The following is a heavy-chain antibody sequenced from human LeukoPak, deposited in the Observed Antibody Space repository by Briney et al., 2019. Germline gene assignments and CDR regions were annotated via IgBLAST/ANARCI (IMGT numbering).Heavy chain of an antibody. D-gene: IGHD3-16*01. CDR1: GFTFSSCG. V-gene: IGHV3-33*01. J-gene: IGHJ6*03. CDR2: IWYDGSNK. Sequence: GGSLRLSCAASGFTFSSCGMHWVRQAPGKGLEWVAVIWYDGSNKYYADSVKGRFTISRDNSKNTLYLQMNSLRAEDTAVYYCARDQIGYYMDVWGKGTTVTVSS. CDR3: ARDQIGYYMDV.